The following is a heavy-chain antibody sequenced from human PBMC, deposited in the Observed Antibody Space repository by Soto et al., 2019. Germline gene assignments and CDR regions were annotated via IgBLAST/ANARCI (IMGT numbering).Heavy chain of an antibody. CDR3: ARDRPRRSSGHYEALGWFDP. CDR1: GGSFSGYY. Sequence: LSLTCAVYGGSFSGYYWSWIRQPPGKGLEWIGEINHSGSTNYNPSLKSRVTISVDTSKNQFSLKLSSVTAADTAVYYCARDRPRRSSGHYEALGWFDPWGQGNLVTVS. D-gene: IGHD3-22*01. CDR2: INHSGST. J-gene: IGHJ5*02. V-gene: IGHV4-34*01.